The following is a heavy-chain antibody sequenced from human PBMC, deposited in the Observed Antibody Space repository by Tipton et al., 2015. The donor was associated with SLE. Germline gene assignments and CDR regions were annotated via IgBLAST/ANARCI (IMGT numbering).Heavy chain of an antibody. Sequence: TLSLTCTVSGGSISSQSYYWGWIRQPPGKGPEWIGSIYYSGSTFYNPSLRSRVAMSVDTSNNQFSLELNSVTAADTAVYYCASLYSSSSRYFDYWGQGTLVTVSS. CDR1: GGSISSQSYY. J-gene: IGHJ4*02. D-gene: IGHD6-6*01. CDR2: IYYSGST. CDR3: ASLYSSSSRYFDY. V-gene: IGHV4-39*01.